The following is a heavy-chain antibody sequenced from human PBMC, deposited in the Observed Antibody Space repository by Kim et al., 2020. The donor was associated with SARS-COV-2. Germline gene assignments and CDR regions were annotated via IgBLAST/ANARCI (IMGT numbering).Heavy chain of an antibody. CDR1: GGSFSGYY. V-gene: IGHV4-34*01. Sequence: SETLSLTCAVYGGSFSGYYWSWIRQPPGKGLEWIGEINHSGSTNYNPSLKSRVTISVDTSKNQFSLKLSSVTAADTAVYYCARGSLVNWFDPWGQGTLVTVSS. D-gene: IGHD3-9*01. CDR2: INHSGST. J-gene: IGHJ5*02. CDR3: ARGSLVNWFDP.